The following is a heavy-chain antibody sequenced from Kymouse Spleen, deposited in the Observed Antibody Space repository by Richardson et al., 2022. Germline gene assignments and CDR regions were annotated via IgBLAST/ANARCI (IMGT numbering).Heavy chain of an antibody. CDR2: IWYDGSNK. V-gene: IGHV3-33*01. J-gene: IGHJ6*02. CDR1: GFTFSSYG. Sequence: QVQLVESGGGVVQPGRSLRLSCAASGFTFSSYGMHWVRQAPGKGLEWVAVIWYDGSNKYYADSVKGRFTISRDNSKNTLYLQMNSLRAEDTAVYYCARDDNPYGMDVWGQGTTVTVSS. D-gene: IGHD1-14*01. CDR3: ARDDNPYGMDV.